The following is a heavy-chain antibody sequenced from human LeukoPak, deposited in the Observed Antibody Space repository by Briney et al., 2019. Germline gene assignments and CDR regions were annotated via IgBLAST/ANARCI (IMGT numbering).Heavy chain of an antibody. CDR2: VKQDGSEK. J-gene: IGHJ6*02. CDR3: ARAGAQWLTYYGSSGYTGGGMDV. CDR1: GFTFSTYW. D-gene: IGHD3-22*01. Sequence: GGSLRLSCVASGFTFSTYWMNWVRQAPGKGLEWVANVKQDGSEKYYVDSAKGRFTISGDNAKNSLYLQVNSLRAKDTAVYYCARAGAQWLTYYGSSGYTGGGMDVWGQGTAVTVSS. V-gene: IGHV3-7*01.